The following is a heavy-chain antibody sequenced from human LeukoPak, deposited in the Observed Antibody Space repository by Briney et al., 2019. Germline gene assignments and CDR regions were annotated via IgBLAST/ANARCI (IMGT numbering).Heavy chain of an antibody. J-gene: IGHJ3*02. CDR1: GYTLTELS. D-gene: IGHD2-2*01. Sequence: ASVKVSFKVSGYTLTELSMHWVRQAPGKGLEWMGGFDPEDGETIYAQKFQGRVTMTEDTSTDTAYMELSSLRSEDTAVYYCATVKVPAASYRAFDIWGQGTMVTVSS. V-gene: IGHV1-24*01. CDR2: FDPEDGET. CDR3: ATVKVPAASYRAFDI.